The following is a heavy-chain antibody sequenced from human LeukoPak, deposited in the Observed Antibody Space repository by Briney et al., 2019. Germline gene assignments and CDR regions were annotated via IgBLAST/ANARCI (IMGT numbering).Heavy chain of an antibody. Sequence: PGGSLRLSCAASGFTFSNAWMSWVRQAPGKGLEWVGRIKSKTDGGTTDYAAPVKGRFTISRDDSKNTLYLQMNSLKTEDTAVYYCAKGGQEVVAHLLDYWGQGTLVTVSS. J-gene: IGHJ4*02. CDR1: GFTFSNAW. V-gene: IGHV3-15*01. D-gene: IGHD2-2*01. CDR2: IKSKTDGGTT. CDR3: AKGGQEVVAHLLDY.